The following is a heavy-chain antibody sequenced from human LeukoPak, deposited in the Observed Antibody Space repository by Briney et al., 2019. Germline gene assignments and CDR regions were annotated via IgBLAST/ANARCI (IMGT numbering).Heavy chain of an antibody. CDR1: GFTFSTYS. Sequence: PPGGSLRLSCAASGFTFSTYSMTWVRQAPGKGLEWVSYISTSGSTIYYADSMKGRFTVSRDNAKNSLYLQMNSLRDEDTAVYYCARTPYINSLYYFDYWGQGTLVTVSS. J-gene: IGHJ4*02. V-gene: IGHV3-48*02. D-gene: IGHD6-13*01. CDR2: ISTSGSTI. CDR3: ARTPYINSLYYFDY.